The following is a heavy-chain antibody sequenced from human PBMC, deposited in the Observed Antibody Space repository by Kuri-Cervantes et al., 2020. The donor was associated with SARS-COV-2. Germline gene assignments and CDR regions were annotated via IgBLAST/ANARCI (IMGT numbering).Heavy chain of an antibody. D-gene: IGHD2-2*01. Sequence: SETLSLTCSVSRGSINSHGSITSNFWTWIRQPPGRGLEWIGDVHSSGSTNYNPSLESRVTISTDTSKNQFSLKLTSVTAADTAVYYCARDIVVVPAATLDFGYYYYYMDVWGKGTTVTVSS. CDR2: VHSSGST. V-gene: IGHV4-4*08. CDR3: ARDIVVVPAATLDFGYYYYYMDV. J-gene: IGHJ6*03. CDR1: RGSINSHGSITSNF.